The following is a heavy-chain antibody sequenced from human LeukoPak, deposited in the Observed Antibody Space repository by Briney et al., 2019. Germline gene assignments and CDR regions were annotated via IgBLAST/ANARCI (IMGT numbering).Heavy chain of an antibody. V-gene: IGHV3-48*01. Sequence: EGSLRLSCAASGFTFSSYSMNWVRQAPGKGLEWVSYISSSSSTIYYADSVKGRFTISRDNAKNSLYLQMNSLRAEDTAVYYCARDGVLAAETGGFDYWGQGTLVTVSS. CDR1: GFTFSSYS. CDR3: ARDGVLAAETGGFDY. D-gene: IGHD6-13*01. CDR2: ISSSSSTI. J-gene: IGHJ4*02.